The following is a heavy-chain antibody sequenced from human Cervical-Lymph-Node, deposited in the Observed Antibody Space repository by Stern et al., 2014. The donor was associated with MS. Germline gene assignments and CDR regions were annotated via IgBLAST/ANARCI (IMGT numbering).Heavy chain of an antibody. J-gene: IGHJ6*02. CDR3: ARGGMGGNYYYYYGMDV. Sequence: QVQLVQSGAEVKKPGASVKVSCKASGYSFTYYGINWVRQAPGQGLEWIGWVSRDSGNTNSAQKFQGRVTMTTDTSTSTAHMELRSLRSDDTAVYYCARGGMGGNYYYYYGMDVWGQGTAVTVSS. CDR2: VSRDSGNT. V-gene: IGHV1-18*01. D-gene: IGHD3-16*01. CDR1: GYSFTYYG.